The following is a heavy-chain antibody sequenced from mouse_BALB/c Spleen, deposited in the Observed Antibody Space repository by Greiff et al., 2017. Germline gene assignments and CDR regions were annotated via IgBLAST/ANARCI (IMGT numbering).Heavy chain of an antibody. D-gene: IGHD2-13*01. CDR1: GYSITSGYY. CDR2: ISYDGSN. J-gene: IGHJ2*01. CDR3: ARADYWFDY. Sequence: DVKLQESGPGLVKPSQSLSLTCSVTGYSITSGYYWNWIRQFPGNKLEWMGYISYDGSNNYNPSLKNRISITRDTSKNQFFLKLNSVTTEDTATYYCARADYWFDYWGQGTTLTVSS. V-gene: IGHV3-6*02.